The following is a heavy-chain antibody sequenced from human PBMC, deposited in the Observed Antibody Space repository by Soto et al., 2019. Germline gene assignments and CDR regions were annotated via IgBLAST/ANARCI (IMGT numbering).Heavy chain of an antibody. V-gene: IGHV3-74*01. CDR1: GFTFSSYW. CDR3: ASWPLLLDAFDI. Sequence: GGSLRLSCAASGFTFSSYWMHWVRQAPGKGLVWVSRINSDGSSTSYADSVKGRFTISRDNAKNTLYLQMNSLRAEDTAVYYCASWPLLLDAFDIWGQGTMVTVSS. CDR2: INSDGSST. J-gene: IGHJ3*02. D-gene: IGHD1-26*01.